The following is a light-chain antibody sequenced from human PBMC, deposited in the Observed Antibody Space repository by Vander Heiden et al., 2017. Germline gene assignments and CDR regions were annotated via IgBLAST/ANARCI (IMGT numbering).Light chain of an antibody. CDR3: AAWDDSLNGVV. CDR2: SSS. Sequence: SVLTQSPSASGTPGQRVAISCSGSSSNIGGNSVNWYQQLPGSAPTLLIYSSSQRPSGVPDRFSGSKSGTPASLAISGLQSDDEADYDCAAWDDSLNGVVFGGGTKLTVL. CDR1: SSNIGGNS. V-gene: IGLV1-44*01. J-gene: IGLJ2*01.